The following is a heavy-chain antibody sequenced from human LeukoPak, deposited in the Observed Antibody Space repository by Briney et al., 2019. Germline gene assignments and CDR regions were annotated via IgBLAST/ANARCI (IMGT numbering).Heavy chain of an antibody. D-gene: IGHD3-10*01. J-gene: IGHJ4*02. Sequence: GGSLRLSCAASGFTFSSYWMSWVRQAPGKGLEWVANIKQDGSEKYYVDSVKGRFTISRDNAKNSLYLQMNSLRAEDTAVYYCARVRDRSGSYWNGDFDYWGQGTLVTVSS. CDR3: ARVRDRSGSYWNGDFDY. V-gene: IGHV3-7*01. CDR2: IKQDGSEK. CDR1: GFTFSSYW.